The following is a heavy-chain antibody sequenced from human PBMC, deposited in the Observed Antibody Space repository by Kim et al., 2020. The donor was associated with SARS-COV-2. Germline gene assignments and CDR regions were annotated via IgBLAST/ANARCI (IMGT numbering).Heavy chain of an antibody. CDR1: GFTFSDYY. V-gene: IGHV3-11*01. CDR2: ISSSGSTI. J-gene: IGHJ4*01. Sequence: GGSLRLSCAASGFTFSDYYMSWIRQAPGKGLEWVSYISSSGSTIYYADSVKGRFTISRDNAKNSLYLQMNSLRAEDTAVYYCARDDDPMITFGGVIVPFDSWGQGTLVTVSS. CDR3: ARDDDPMITFGGVIVPFDS. D-gene: IGHD3-16*02.